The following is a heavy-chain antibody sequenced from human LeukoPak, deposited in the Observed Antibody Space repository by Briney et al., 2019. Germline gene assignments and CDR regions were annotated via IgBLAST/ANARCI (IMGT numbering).Heavy chain of an antibody. J-gene: IGHJ4*02. CDR1: GLTFSSYA. CDR2: ISGSGGST. D-gene: IGHD6-13*01. V-gene: IGHV3-23*01. CDR3: AKDRWYSSSWYDY. Sequence: GGSLRLSCAASGLTFSSYAMSWVRQAPGKGLEWVSAISGSGGSTYYADSVKGRFTISRDNSKNTLYLQMNSLRAEDTVVYYCAKDRWYSSSWYDYWGQGTLVTVSS.